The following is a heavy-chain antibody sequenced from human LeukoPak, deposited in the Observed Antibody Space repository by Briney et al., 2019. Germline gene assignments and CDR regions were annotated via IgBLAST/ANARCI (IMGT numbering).Heavy chain of an antibody. Sequence: SVKVSCKASGGTFSSYAISWVRQAPGQGLEWMGGIIPIFGTANYAQKSQGRVTITTDESTSTAYMELSSLRSEDTAVYYCARDMLGTVTTFDYWGQGTLVTVSS. CDR2: IIPIFGTA. CDR3: ARDMLGTVTTFDY. J-gene: IGHJ4*02. CDR1: GGTFSSYA. D-gene: IGHD4-17*01. V-gene: IGHV1-69*05.